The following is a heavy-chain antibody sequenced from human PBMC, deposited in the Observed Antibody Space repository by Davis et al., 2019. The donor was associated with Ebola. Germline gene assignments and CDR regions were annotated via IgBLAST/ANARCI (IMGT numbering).Heavy chain of an antibody. CDR1: GFSLSNTRMG. J-gene: IGHJ5*02. CDR3: ARLIWFGEIFYFDP. Sequence: SGPTLVKPTETLTLTCTVSGFSLSNTRMGVSWIRQPPGKALEWLANIFSNDGESYSTSLKSRLTISKDTSKRQVVLTMTNMDPVDTATYYCARLIWFGEIFYFDPWGQGTLVTVSS. V-gene: IGHV2-26*01. D-gene: IGHD3-10*01. CDR2: IFSNDGE.